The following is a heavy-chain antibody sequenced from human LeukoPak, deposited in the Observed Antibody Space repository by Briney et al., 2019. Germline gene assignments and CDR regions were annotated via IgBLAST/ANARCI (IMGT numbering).Heavy chain of an antibody. CDR2: INHSGST. Sequence: PSETLSLTCTVSGDSISNSAYYWVWIRQPPGKGLEWIGEINHSGSTNYNPSLKSRVTISVDTSKNQFSLKLSSVTAADTAVYYCARGRGIWGSYRHLFDYWGQGTLVTVSS. D-gene: IGHD3-16*02. J-gene: IGHJ4*02. V-gene: IGHV4-39*07. CDR3: ARGRGIWGSYRHLFDY. CDR1: GDSISNSAYY.